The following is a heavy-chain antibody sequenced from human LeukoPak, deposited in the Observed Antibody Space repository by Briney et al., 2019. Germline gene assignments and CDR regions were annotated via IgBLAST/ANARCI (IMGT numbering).Heavy chain of an antibody. J-gene: IGHJ5*02. CDR1: GFTVSSNY. CDR3: ARRGGWNYGGNWFDP. D-gene: IGHD1-7*01. CDR2: IYSGGST. Sequence: GGSLRLSCAASGFTVSSNYMSWVRQAPGKGLEWVSVIYSGGSTYYADSVKGRFTISRDNSKNTLYLQMNSLRAEDTAVYYCARRGGWNYGGNWFDPWGQGTLVTVSS. V-gene: IGHV3-66*02.